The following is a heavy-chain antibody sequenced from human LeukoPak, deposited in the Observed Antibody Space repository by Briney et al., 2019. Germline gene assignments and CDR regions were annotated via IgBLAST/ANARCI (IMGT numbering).Heavy chain of an antibody. CDR2: IKQDGSEK. J-gene: IGHJ3*02. CDR3: ARQRRITMIVVVIRKWGAFDI. CDR1: GFTFSSYW. Sequence: PGGSLRLSCAASGFTFSSYWMSWVRQAPGKGLEWVANIKQDGSEKYYVDSVKGRFTISRDNAKNSLYLQMNSLRAEDTAVYYCARQRRITMIVVVIRKWGAFDIWGQGTMVTVSS. D-gene: IGHD3-22*01. V-gene: IGHV3-7*01.